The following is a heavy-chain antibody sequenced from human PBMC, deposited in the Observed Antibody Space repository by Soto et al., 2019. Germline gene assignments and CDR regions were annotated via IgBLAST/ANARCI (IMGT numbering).Heavy chain of an antibody. V-gene: IGHV1-69*01. D-gene: IGHD3-10*01. Sequence: QVQLVQSGAEVKKPGSSVKVSCKASGGTFSSYAISWVRQAPGQGLEWMGGIIPIFGTANSAQKFQGRVTITADESTITAYMELISLRSEDTAVYYCAREGSGSYYFDYWGQGTLVTVSS. CDR1: GGTFSSYA. CDR2: IIPIFGTA. J-gene: IGHJ4*02. CDR3: AREGSGSYYFDY.